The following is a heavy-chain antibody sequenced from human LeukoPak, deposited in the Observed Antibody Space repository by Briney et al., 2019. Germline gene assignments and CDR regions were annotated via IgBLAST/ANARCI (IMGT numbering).Heavy chain of an antibody. V-gene: IGHV4-39*07. J-gene: IGHJ5*02. Sequence: SETLSLTCTVSGGSISSSSYYWGWIRQPPGKGLEWIGSIYYSGSTYYNPSLKSRVTISVDTSKNQFSLKLSSVTVADTAVYYCARAANWFDPWGQGTLVTVSS. CDR1: GGSISSSSYY. CDR3: ARAANWFDP. CDR2: IYYSGST.